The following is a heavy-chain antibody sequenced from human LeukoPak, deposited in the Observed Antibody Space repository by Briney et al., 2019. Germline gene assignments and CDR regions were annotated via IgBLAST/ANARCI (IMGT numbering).Heavy chain of an antibody. V-gene: IGHV3-30-3*01. J-gene: IGHJ4*02. CDR3: ASGSSVDCSRTSCPPTDY. D-gene: IGHD2-2*01. CDR2: ISFDGTNK. CDR1: GFSFSNSA. Sequence: GGSLGLSCAASGFSFSNSAMHWVRQAPGKGLEWVAVISFDGTNKYYADSVKSRFTISRDNSKNTLYVQMSSLRGDDTGVYYCASGSSVDCSRTSCPPTDYWGQGTLVTVSS.